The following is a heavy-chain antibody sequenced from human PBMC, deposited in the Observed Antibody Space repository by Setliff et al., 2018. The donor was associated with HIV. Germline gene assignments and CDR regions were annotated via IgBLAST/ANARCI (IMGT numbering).Heavy chain of an antibody. CDR1: GGSISSGTYY. J-gene: IGHJ6*03. CDR2: MSHSGST. CDR3: ARVHRRQLAHYYYYYMVV. Sequence: SETLSLTCSVSGGSISSGTYYWGWIRQPPGKGLEWIGSMSHSGSTLYNPSLKSRVTISVDTSKNHFSLKLSSVTAADTAVYYCARVHRRQLAHYYYYYMVVWGKGTTVTISS. V-gene: IGHV4-39*07. D-gene: IGHD6-13*01.